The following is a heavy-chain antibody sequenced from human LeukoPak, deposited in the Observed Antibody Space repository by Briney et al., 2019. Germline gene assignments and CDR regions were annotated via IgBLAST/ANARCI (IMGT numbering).Heavy chain of an antibody. CDR3: ARDGAHCSGGSCLSWYFDY. Sequence: GGSLRLSCAASGFTFSSYSMNWVRQAPGKGLEWVSYISSSSSTIYYADSVKGRFTISRDNAKNSPYLQMNSLRAEDTAVYYCARDGAHCSGGSCLSWYFDYWGQGTLVTVSS. V-gene: IGHV3-48*01. CDR1: GFTFSSYS. J-gene: IGHJ4*02. D-gene: IGHD2-15*01. CDR2: ISSSSSTI.